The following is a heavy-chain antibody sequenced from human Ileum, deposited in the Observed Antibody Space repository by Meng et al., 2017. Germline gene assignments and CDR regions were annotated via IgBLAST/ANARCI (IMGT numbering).Heavy chain of an antibody. D-gene: IGHD3-10*01. CDR2: IYYRGST. Sequence: QVQLQESGPGLVNPSQTLSLTCSVSGGSMSSCDNYCIWIRQPPGKVLEWMGYIYYRGSTYYTPSLKSRVIMSVDTSANRFSLNLNSVTAADTAVYFCARGAYLGSGYYFDYWGQGALVTVSS. CDR3: ARGAYLGSGYYFDY. V-gene: IGHV4-30-4*01. J-gene: IGHJ4*02. CDR1: GGSMSSCDNY.